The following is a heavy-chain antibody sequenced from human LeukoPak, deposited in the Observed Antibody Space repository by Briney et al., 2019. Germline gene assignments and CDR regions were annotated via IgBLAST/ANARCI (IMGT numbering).Heavy chain of an antibody. CDR3: ARARGYCSSTSHPVCPYYYYMDV. CDR2: INHSGST. CDR1: GGSFSGYY. D-gene: IGHD2-2*01. J-gene: IGHJ6*03. V-gene: IGHV4-34*01. Sequence: SETLSLTCAVYGGSFSGYYWSWIRQPPGKGLEWIGEINHSGSTNYNPSLKSRVTISVDTSKNQFSLKLSSVTAADTAVYYCARARGYCSSTSHPVCPYYYYMDVWGKGTTVTVSS.